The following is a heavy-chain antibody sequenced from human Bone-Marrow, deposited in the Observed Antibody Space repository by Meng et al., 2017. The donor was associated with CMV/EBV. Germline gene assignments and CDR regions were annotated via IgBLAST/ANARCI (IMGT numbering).Heavy chain of an antibody. J-gene: IGHJ4*02. Sequence: QVQLVQYGAEGKKPGASVKVSCKASGYTLTDYYIHWVRQAPGQWLEWMGWINPNTDTNYAQNFQGRVTMTTDTSTSTAYMELRSLRPDDTAVYYCAVTYYYDSSGYYSFDYWGQGTLVTVSS. CDR3: AVTYYYDSSGYYSFDY. D-gene: IGHD3-22*01. CDR1: GYTLTDYY. V-gene: IGHV1-2*02. CDR2: INPNTDT.